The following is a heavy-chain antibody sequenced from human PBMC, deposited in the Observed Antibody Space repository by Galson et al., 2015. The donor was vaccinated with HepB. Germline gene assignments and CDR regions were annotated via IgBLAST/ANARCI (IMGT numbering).Heavy chain of an antibody. D-gene: IGHD6-19*01. CDR1: GYSFTSYW. CDR2: IDPSDSYT. J-gene: IGHJ4*02. CDR3: ARQEKKEYSSGWYPY. V-gene: IGHV5-10-1*01. Sequence: QSGAEVKKPGESLRISCKGSGYSFTSYWISWVRQMPGKGLEWMGRIDPSDSYTNYSPSFQGHVTISADKSISTAYLQWSSLKASDTAMYYCARQEKKEYSSGWYPYWGQGTLVTVSS.